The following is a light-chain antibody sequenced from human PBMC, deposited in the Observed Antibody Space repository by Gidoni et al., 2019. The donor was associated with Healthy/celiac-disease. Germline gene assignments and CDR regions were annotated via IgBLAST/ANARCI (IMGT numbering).Light chain of an antibody. J-gene: IGKJ3*01. CDR3: QQYNNWPPGVT. CDR2: CAT. V-gene: IGKV3-15*01. Sequence: EIVMTQSPATLSVSPGERATLSRRASQRVSSNLPWYQQKPGQAPRPLIYCATTRATGIPARFSGSGSGTEFTLTISSLQSEDFAVYYCQQYNNWPPGVTFGPGTKVDIK. CDR1: QRVSSN.